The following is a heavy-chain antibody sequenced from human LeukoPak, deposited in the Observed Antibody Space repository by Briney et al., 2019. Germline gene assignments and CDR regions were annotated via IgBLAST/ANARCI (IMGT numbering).Heavy chain of an antibody. J-gene: IGHJ6*02. D-gene: IGHD3-10*01. CDR3: ASSLWFGELSSNGMDV. Sequence: ASVKVSCKASGYTFTSYDTNWVRQATGQGLEWMGWMNPNSGNTGYAQKFQGRVTMTRNTSISTAYTELSSLRSEDTAVYYCASSLWFGELSSNGMDVWGQGTTVTVSS. CDR1: GYTFTSYD. CDR2: MNPNSGNT. V-gene: IGHV1-8*01.